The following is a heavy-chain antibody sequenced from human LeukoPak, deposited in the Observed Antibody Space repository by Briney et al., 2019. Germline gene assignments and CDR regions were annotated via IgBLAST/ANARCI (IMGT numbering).Heavy chain of an antibody. J-gene: IGHJ3*01. CDR2: ISAYNGNA. Sequence: EASVKVSCTASDYTLSNYGISWVRQAPRQGLEWMGWISAYNGNAKTTQRFQGRITMTTDTSTNTASMELRSLTSDDSAVYYCVRDRAVAGVVPDAFDVWGQGTMVTVSS. CDR1: DYTLSNYG. CDR3: VRDRAVAGVVPDAFDV. D-gene: IGHD6-19*01. V-gene: IGHV1-18*04.